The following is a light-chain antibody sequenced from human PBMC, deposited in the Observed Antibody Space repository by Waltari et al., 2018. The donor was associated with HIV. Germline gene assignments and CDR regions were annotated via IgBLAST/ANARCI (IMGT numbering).Light chain of an antibody. CDR2: LGS. CDR1: QSLLHSNGNND. V-gene: IGKV2-28*01. CDR3: MQALQTPWT. Sequence: DIVMTQSPLSLPVTPGEPASISCRSSQSLLHSNGNNDLDWDLQKPGQSPQLLIYLGSNRASGVPDRFSGSGSGTDFTLKISRVEAEDVGVYYCMQALQTPWTFGQGTKVEIK. J-gene: IGKJ1*01.